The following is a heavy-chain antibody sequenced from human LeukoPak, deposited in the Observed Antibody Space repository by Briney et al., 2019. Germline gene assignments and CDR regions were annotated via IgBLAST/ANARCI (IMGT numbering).Heavy chain of an antibody. D-gene: IGHD4-17*01. J-gene: IGHJ5*02. CDR2: IYYSGST. Sequence: SETLSLTCTVSGGSISSGDHYWSWIRQPPGKGLEWIGYIYYSGSTYYNPSLKSRVTISIQTSKNQFSLKLTSVTAADTAVYYCAGDYGDLLTGIRFDTWGQGTLVTVSS. CDR1: GGSISSGDHY. V-gene: IGHV4-30-4*01. CDR3: AGDYGDLLTGIRFDT.